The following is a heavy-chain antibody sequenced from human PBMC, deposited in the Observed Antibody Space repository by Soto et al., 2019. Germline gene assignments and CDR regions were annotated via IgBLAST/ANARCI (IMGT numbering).Heavy chain of an antibody. CDR2: TYYRSKWYN. CDR3: ARDPQFYDYHFDY. D-gene: IGHD3-3*01. V-gene: IGHV6-1*01. Sequence: QVQLQQSGPGLVKPSQTLSLTCAISGASVSSNSAAWNWIRQSPSRGLEWMGRTYYRSKWYNDYTVSVKSRITITPDTAKNQFSLQLNSVTPEDTAVYYCARDPQFYDYHFDYWGQGTLVTVSS. J-gene: IGHJ4*02. CDR1: GASVSSNSAA.